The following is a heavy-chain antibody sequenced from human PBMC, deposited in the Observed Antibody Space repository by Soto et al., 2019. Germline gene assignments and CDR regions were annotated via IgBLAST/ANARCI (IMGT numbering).Heavy chain of an antibody. CDR2: INAGNGNT. CDR3: ARSPSAAADWFDP. CDR1: GYTFITYA. J-gene: IGHJ5*02. D-gene: IGHD6-13*01. Sequence: QVQLVQSGAEVKKSGASVKVSCKASGYTFITYAMHWVRQAPGQRLEWMGWINAGNGNTKYSHKFQGRVTITRDTSASAGDMELSSLRSEDTAVYYCARSPSAAADWFDPWGQGTLVTVSS. V-gene: IGHV1-3*01.